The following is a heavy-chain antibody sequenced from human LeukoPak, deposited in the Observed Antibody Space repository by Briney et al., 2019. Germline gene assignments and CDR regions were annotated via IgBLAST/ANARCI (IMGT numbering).Heavy chain of an antibody. D-gene: IGHD1-26*01. V-gene: IGHV1-18*01. CDR3: ARDEQWELLSGYGMDV. J-gene: IGHJ6*02. Sequence: GASVKVSCKASGYTFTSYGISRVRQAPGQGLEWMGWISDYNGNTNYAQKLQGRVTMTTDTSTSTAYMELRSLRSDDTAVYSCARDEQWELLSGYGMDVWGQGTTVTVSS. CDR2: ISDYNGNT. CDR1: GYTFTSYG.